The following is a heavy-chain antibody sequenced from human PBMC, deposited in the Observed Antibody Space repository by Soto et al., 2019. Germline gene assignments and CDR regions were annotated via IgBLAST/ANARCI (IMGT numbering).Heavy chain of an antibody. V-gene: IGHV4-39*01. J-gene: IGHJ4*02. CDR3: GKILVAATNNTDSDS. Sequence: SETLSLTCSVSGGSVSSNDYYCGGIRQPPAKGLEWIGNIDYNGVTSYNPSLKTRLTISRDTSKNQFSLRLTSVTAAYTALYSCGKILVAATNNTDSDSWGPGILVTVSS. CDR2: IDYNGVT. CDR1: GGSVSSNDYY. D-gene: IGHD2-15*01.